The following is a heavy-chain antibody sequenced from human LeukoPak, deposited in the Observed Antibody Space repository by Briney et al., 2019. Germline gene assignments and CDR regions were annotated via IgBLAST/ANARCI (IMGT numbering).Heavy chain of an antibody. J-gene: IGHJ4*02. D-gene: IGHD2-15*01. CDR3: ARDLCSGGSCYSAAFDY. CDR2: IWYDGSNK. Sequence: GGSLRLSCAASGFTFSSYGMHWVRQAPGKGLEWVAVIWYDGSNKYYADSVKGRFTISRDNSKNTLYLQMNSLRAEDTAVYYCARDLCSGGSCYSAAFDYWGQGTLVTVSS. V-gene: IGHV3-33*01. CDR1: GFTFSSYG.